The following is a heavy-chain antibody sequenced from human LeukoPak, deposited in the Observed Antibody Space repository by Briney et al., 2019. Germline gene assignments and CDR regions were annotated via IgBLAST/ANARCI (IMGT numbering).Heavy chain of an antibody. D-gene: IGHD2-15*01. CDR1: GGSFSGYY. CDR3: ARGSSGGSCYFDY. V-gene: IGHV4-34*01. CDR2: INHSGST. Sequence: PSETLSLTCAVYGGSFSGYYWSWIRQPPGKGLEWIGEINHSGSTNYNPSLKSRVTISVDTSKNQFSLKLSSATAADTAVYYCARGSSGGSCYFDYWGQGTLVTVSS. J-gene: IGHJ4*02.